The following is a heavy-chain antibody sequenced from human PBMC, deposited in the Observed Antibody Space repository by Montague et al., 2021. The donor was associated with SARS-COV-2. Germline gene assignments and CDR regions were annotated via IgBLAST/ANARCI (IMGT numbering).Heavy chain of an antibody. CDR2: IYHSGGT. J-gene: IGHJ4*02. D-gene: IGHD3-10*01. Sequence: SETLSLTCSVSGYSISSGYYWGWIRQPPGKGLEWIGNIYHSGGTYYSSXHKSRVTVSVDTSKNQFSLRLSSVTAADTAVYYCARWYYGSGSYPHWGQGTLVTVSS. CDR1: GYSISSGYY. CDR3: ARWYYGSGSYPH. V-gene: IGHV4-38-2*01.